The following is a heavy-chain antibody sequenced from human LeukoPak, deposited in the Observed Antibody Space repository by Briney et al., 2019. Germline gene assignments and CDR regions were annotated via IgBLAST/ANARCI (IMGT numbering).Heavy chain of an antibody. CDR1: GFTFSSYA. J-gene: IGHJ6*02. Sequence: PGGSLRLSRAASGFTFSSYAMSWVRQAPGKGLEWVSAISGSGGSTYYADSVKGRFTISRDNSKNTLYLQMNSLRAEDTAVYYCAKVMADSSGWYVSYYGMDVWGQGTTVTVSS. CDR2: ISGSGGST. D-gene: IGHD6-19*01. CDR3: AKVMADSSGWYVSYYGMDV. V-gene: IGHV3-23*01.